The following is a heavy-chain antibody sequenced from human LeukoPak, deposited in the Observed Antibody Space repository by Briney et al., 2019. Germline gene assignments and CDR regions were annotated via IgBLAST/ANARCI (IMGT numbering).Heavy chain of an antibody. V-gene: IGHV3-23*01. Sequence: GGSLRLSCAASGFTFSSYAMSWVRQAPGKGLEWVSAISGSGGSTYYADSVKGRFTISRDNSKNTLYLQMNSLRAEDTAVYYCAAVPGGIGAAQLEKDQLVDYWGQGTLVTVSS. CDR2: ISGSGGST. CDR1: GFTFSSYA. D-gene: IGHD6-6*01. CDR3: AAVPGGIGAAQLEKDQLVDY. J-gene: IGHJ4*02.